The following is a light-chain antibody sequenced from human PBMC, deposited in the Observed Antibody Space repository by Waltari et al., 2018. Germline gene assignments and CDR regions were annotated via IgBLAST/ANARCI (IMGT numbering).Light chain of an antibody. CDR1: SNDVVGYTY. J-gene: IGLJ3*02. V-gene: IGLV2-14*03. CDR2: DVS. Sequence: QSALTQPASVSGSPGQSITISCTGTSNDVVGYTYVSWYQQHPDKAPNLMIYDVSNRPSGVSNRCSGSKSGNTASLTISWLQAEDEADYYCSSYTSSLTLVFGGGTKLTVL. CDR3: SSYTSSLTLV.